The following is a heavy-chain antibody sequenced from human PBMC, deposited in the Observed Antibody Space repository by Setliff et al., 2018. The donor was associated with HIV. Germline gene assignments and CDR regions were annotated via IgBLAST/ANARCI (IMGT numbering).Heavy chain of an antibody. CDR2: INTYNGNT. D-gene: IGHD2-15*01. J-gene: IGHJ5*02. CDR1: GYTFINYG. Sequence: ASVKVSCKASGYTFINYGINWLPQAPGQGLEWMGWINTYNGNTKYGQEFQGSVTMTTDTSTSTVYMELRSLTSDDTALYYCARGGPPRVATLYWFDPWGQGTLVTVSS. V-gene: IGHV1-18*04. CDR3: ARGGPPRVATLYWFDP.